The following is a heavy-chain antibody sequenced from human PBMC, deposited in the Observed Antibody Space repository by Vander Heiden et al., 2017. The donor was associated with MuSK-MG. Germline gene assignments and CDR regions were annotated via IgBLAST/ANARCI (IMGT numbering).Heavy chain of an antibody. Sequence: QVQLQESGPGLVKPSETLSLTCAVSGWSVRSGSYSWNWLRQSPGKGLEWIGYMYYKGSTNYNPSLESRVTISIDASKNQFSLKLNSATAADTAVYYCAREGRSWWMFDSWGQGTLVTVSS. D-gene: IGHD2-8*01. CDR3: AREGRSWWMFDS. V-gene: IGHV4-61*01. J-gene: IGHJ4*02. CDR2: MYYKGST. CDR1: GWSVRSGSYS.